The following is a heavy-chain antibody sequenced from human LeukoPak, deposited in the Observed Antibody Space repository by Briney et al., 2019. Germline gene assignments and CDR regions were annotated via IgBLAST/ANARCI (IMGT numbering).Heavy chain of an antibody. CDR3: ARGMYDYGDSLVTSYFDF. V-gene: IGHV3-21*05. CDR2: ITSGSLYT. D-gene: IGHD4-17*01. Sequence: PGGSLRLSCAASGFTFSFYSMNWVRQAPGKGLEWVSYITSGSLYTNYADSVKGRFTISRDNAKNSLYLQMNSLRAEDTAVYYCARGMYDYGDSLVTSYFDFWGQGALVTVSS. CDR1: GFTFSFYS. J-gene: IGHJ4*02.